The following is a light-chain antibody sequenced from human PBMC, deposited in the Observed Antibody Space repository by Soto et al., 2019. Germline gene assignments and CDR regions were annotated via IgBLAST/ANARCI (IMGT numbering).Light chain of an antibody. CDR1: NSNIGRNY. V-gene: IGLV1-51*01. Sequence: QSVLTQPPSVSGAPGQKVTISCFGSNSNIGRNYVSWYQQLPGTAPKLLIYGNNNRHSGITDRISGSKSGTSATLGITGLQPGDEADYYCATWDNTLSVEVFGGGTKLTVL. CDR3: ATWDNTLSVEV. J-gene: IGLJ3*02. CDR2: GNN.